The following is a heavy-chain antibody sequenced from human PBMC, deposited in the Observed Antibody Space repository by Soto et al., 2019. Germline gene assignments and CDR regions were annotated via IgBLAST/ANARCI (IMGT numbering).Heavy chain of an antibody. Sequence: SETLSLTCTVSGGSISSYYWSWIRQPPGKGLEWIGEIYHSGSTNYNPSLKSRVTISVDKSKNQFSLKLSSVTAADTAVYYCATRTGIAVAGTYWFDPWGQGTLVTVSS. J-gene: IGHJ5*02. V-gene: IGHV4-59*12. CDR3: ATRTGIAVAGTYWFDP. D-gene: IGHD6-19*01. CDR1: GGSISSYY. CDR2: IYHSGST.